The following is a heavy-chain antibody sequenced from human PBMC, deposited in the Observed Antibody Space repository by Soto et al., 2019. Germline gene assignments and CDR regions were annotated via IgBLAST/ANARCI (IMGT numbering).Heavy chain of an antibody. Sequence: SETLSLTCTFSCGSIISYYWSWIRQPPGKGLEWIGYIYYSGSTNYNPSLKSRVTISVDTSKNQFSLKLSSVTAADTAVYYCARDVSSGYYDSSGYEHWGQGTLVTVSS. D-gene: IGHD3-22*01. V-gene: IGHV4-59*01. CDR3: ARDVSSGYYDSSGYEH. J-gene: IGHJ4*02. CDR2: IYYSGST. CDR1: CGSIISYY.